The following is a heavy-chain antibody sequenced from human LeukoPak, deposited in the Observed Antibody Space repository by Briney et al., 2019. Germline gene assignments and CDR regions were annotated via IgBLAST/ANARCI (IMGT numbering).Heavy chain of an antibody. J-gene: IGHJ4*02. V-gene: IGHV3-7*05. CDR2: IKQDGSEK. CDR3: ARDRRYYYDSSGYYDDFDY. CDR1: GFTFSSYW. D-gene: IGHD3-22*01. Sequence: GGSLRLSCAASGFTFSSYWMSWVRQAPGKGLEWVANIKQDGSEKYYVDSVKGRFTISRDNAKNSLYLQMNSLRAEDTAVYYCARDRRYYYDSSGYYDDFDYWGQGALVTVSS.